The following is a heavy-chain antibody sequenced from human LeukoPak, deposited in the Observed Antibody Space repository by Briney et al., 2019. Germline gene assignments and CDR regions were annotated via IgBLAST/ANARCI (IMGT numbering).Heavy chain of an antibody. J-gene: IGHJ5*02. CDR1: GYTFTGYY. CDR2: INCNGGGT. V-gene: IGHV1-2*06. Sequence: ASVKVSCKASGYTFTGYYIHWVRQAPGQGLEWMGRINCNGGGTSYAQKFQGRVTMTRDTSISTAYMELDGLTSDDTAVYYCARDYGPYPGCSWFDPWGQGTLVTVSS. D-gene: IGHD2-21*01. CDR3: ARDYGPYPGCSWFDP.